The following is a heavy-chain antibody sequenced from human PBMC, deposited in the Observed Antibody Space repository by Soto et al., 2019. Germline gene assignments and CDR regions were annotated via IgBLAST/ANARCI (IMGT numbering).Heavy chain of an antibody. Sequence: QVPLVESGGGVVQPGRSLRLSCAASGFTFSSFGMHWVRQAPGKGLEWVAVISYDGSNKYYADSVKGRFTISRDNSKNTLYLQMNSLRAEDTAVYYCAKVLGYSYGGGMDVWGQGTTVTVSS. D-gene: IGHD5-18*01. J-gene: IGHJ6*02. CDR1: GFTFSSFG. CDR2: ISYDGSNK. V-gene: IGHV3-30*18. CDR3: AKVLGYSYGGGMDV.